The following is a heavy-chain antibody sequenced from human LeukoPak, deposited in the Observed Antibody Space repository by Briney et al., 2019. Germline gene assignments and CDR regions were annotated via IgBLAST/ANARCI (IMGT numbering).Heavy chain of an antibody. CDR3: AKTRTSGYYYDSSGYHFDY. Sequence: GGSLRLSCAASGFTFSSYAMSWVRQAPGKGLEWVSAISGSGGSTYYADSVKGRFTISRDNSKNTLYLQMNSLRAEDTAVYYCAKTRTSGYYYDSSGYHFDYWGQGTLVTVSS. D-gene: IGHD3-22*01. CDR2: ISGSGGST. J-gene: IGHJ4*02. V-gene: IGHV3-23*01. CDR1: GFTFSSYA.